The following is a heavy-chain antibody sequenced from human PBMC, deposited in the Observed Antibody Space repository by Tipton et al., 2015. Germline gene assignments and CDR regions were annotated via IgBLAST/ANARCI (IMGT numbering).Heavy chain of an antibody. D-gene: IGHD2-21*01. Sequence: TLSLTCTVSGGSISSEYWSWIRQPPGKGLEWIGYVFYTGSTYYNPSLESRVTISVDTFENQFSQKLSSVTAADTAVYYCARVSSYSHGYYYNYLMDVWGQGTTVTVS. J-gene: IGHJ6*02. CDR2: VFYTGST. CDR3: ARVSSYSHGYYYNYLMDV. CDR1: GGSISSEY. V-gene: IGHV4-59*01.